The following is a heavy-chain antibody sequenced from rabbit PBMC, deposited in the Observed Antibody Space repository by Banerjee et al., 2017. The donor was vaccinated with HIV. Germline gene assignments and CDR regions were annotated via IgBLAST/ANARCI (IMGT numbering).Heavy chain of an antibody. J-gene: IGHJ3*01. CDR3: ARDNVVGVTGVYAM. CDR1: GFSFSNSDY. D-gene: IGHD6-1*01. CDR2: IYTGDGDT. Sequence: QSLEESGGDLVKPGASLTLTCTASGFSFSNSDYMCWVRQAPGKGPEWIACIYTGDGDTRYASWAKGRFTISKTSSTTVTLQMTSLTAADTATYFCARDNVVGVTGVYAMWGQGTLVTVS. V-gene: IGHV1S40*01.